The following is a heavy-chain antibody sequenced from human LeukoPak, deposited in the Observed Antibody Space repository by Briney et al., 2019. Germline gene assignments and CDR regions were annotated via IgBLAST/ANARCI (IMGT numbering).Heavy chain of an antibody. J-gene: IGHJ4*02. V-gene: IGHV4-31*03. CDR3: ARAVGATTAFDS. CDR1: CGSISSGGYY. D-gene: IGHD1-26*01. Sequence: PSQTLSLTCTVSCGSISSGGYYWSWIRQHPGKGLEWIGYIYFSGSTYYNPSLGSRLTISLDTSKNQFSLNLKSVTAADTAVYLCARAVGATTAFDSWGQGTLVTVSS. CDR2: IYFSGST.